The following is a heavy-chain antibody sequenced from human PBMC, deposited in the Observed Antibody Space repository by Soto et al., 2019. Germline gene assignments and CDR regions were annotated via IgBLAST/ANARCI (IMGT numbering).Heavy chain of an antibody. CDR2: ISAYNGNT. CDR1: GYTFTSYG. D-gene: IGHD6-13*01. J-gene: IGHJ6*02. CDR3: ATPRDSSSWYYYYYGMDV. V-gene: IGHV1-18*01. Sequence: ASVKVSCKASGYTFTSYGISWVRQAPGQGLEWMGWISAYNGNTNNAQKLQGKVTMTTDTSTSTAYMELRSLRSDDTAVYYCATPRDSSSWYYYYYGMDVWGQGTTVTVSS.